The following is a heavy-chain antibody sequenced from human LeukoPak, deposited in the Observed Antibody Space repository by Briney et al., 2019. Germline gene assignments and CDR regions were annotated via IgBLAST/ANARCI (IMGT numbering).Heavy chain of an antibody. Sequence: GSVKVSCKASGYSFTSHYMHWVRQAPGQGLEWLGLINPSGSSTLYAQKFQGRVTMTRDMSTTADYMELSSLRSEDTAVYYCARDNSVGDVAWWFDSWGQGTLVTASS. CDR2: INPSGSST. CDR1: GYSFTSHY. J-gene: IGHJ5*01. CDR3: ARDNSVGDVAWWFDS. V-gene: IGHV1-46*01. D-gene: IGHD1-26*01.